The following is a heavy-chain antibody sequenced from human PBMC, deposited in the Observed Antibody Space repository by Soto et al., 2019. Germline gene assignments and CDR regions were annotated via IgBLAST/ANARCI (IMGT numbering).Heavy chain of an antibody. CDR3: ARGGDYYDSSGTIDY. V-gene: IGHV4-30-2*01. CDR1: GGSISSGGYS. Sequence: SETLSLTCAVSGGSISSGGYSWSWIRQPPGKGLEWIGYIYHSGSTYYNPSLKSRVTISVDRSKNQFSLKLSSVTAADTAVYYCARGGDYYDSSGTIDYWGQGTLVTVSS. CDR2: IYHSGST. D-gene: IGHD3-22*01. J-gene: IGHJ4*02.